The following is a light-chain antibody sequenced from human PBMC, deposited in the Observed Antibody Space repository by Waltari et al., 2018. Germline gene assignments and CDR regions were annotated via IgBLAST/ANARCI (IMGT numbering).Light chain of an antibody. CDR3: QQYFDNPRT. CDR2: WAS. CDR1: QSILYTSNNKNY. J-gene: IGKJ2*01. V-gene: IGKV4-1*01. Sequence: EIVMTQSPESLAVSLGETATITCKSSQSILYTSNNKNYLAWYQQKPGQPPRLLIYWASSRDSGVPDRFGGSGSGTDFTLTISSLQAEDVAVYYCQQYFDNPRTFGQGTRLEIK.